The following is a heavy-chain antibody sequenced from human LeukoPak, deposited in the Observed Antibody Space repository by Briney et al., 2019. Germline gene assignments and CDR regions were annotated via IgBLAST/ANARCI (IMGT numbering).Heavy chain of an antibody. CDR2: ISAYNGNT. J-gene: IGHJ4*02. Sequence: GASVKVSCKASGYTFTSYDISWVRQAPGQGLEWMGWISAYNGNTSYAQNLQGRVTMTTDTSTSTAYMELRSLRSDDTAVYYCARDLGSSPLLLPQIGNFDYWGQGTLVTVSS. D-gene: IGHD2/OR15-2a*01. CDR1: GYTFTSYD. CDR3: ARDLGSSPLLLPQIGNFDY. V-gene: IGHV1-18*01.